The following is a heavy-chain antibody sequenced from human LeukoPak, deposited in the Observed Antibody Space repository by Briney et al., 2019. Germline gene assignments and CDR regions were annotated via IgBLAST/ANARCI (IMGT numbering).Heavy chain of an antibody. CDR3: AKEPRM. CDR2: ITGSGGST. D-gene: IGHD1-14*01. V-gene: IGHV3-23*01. CDR1: GFTFSSFV. Sequence: GGSLRLSCAASGFTFSSFVLNWVRQGPGKGLEWVSAITGSGGSTYYADPVTGRFTISRDNSKNTLYLQMSSLRAEDTAIYYCAKEPRMWGQGTLVTVSS. J-gene: IGHJ4*02.